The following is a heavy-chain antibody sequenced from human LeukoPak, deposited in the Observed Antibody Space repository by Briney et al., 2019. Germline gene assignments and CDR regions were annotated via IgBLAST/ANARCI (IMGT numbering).Heavy chain of an antibody. CDR3: TKGCRYCSGGSQDY. V-gene: IGHV3-23*01. CDR2: ISPSGDIT. Sequence: PGGSLRLSCAASGFIFSSHGMNWVRQAPGKGLEWVSGISPSGDITYYADSVKGRFTISRDNSKNTLYLQMNSLRAEDTAVYYCTKGCRYCSGGSQDYWGQGTLVAVSS. D-gene: IGHD2-15*01. J-gene: IGHJ4*02. CDR1: GFIFSSHG.